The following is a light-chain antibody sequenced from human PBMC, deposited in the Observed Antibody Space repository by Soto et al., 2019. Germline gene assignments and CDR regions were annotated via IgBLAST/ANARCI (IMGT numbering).Light chain of an antibody. Sequence: QSALTQPASVSGSPGQSITISCTGTTSDVGSYNLVSWYQQYPGKAPKLIIHEDSKRPSGVSNRFSGSKSGNTASLTISGVQAEDEADYYCSSSTNSVLFGGGTKLTVL. CDR2: EDS. CDR1: TSDVGSYNL. J-gene: IGLJ2*01. V-gene: IGLV2-23*01. CDR3: SSSTNSVL.